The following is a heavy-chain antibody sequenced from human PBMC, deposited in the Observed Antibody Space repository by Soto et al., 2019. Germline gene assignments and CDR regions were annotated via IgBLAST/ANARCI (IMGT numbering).Heavy chain of an antibody. CDR1: GYTFTSYD. Sequence: QVQLVQSGAEVKKPGASVKVSSKASGYTFTSYDINCVRQATGQGLEWMGWMNPNRANTGYAQKIQCRVTMTRNTSISTAYMELRSLRSEDTAVYCCTRLRLLDGGNYGDVGMDGWGEGSTVTVSS. D-gene: IGHD3-16*01. J-gene: IGHJ6*04. V-gene: IGHV1-8*01. CDR3: TRLRLLDGGNYGDVGMDG. CDR2: MNPNRANT.